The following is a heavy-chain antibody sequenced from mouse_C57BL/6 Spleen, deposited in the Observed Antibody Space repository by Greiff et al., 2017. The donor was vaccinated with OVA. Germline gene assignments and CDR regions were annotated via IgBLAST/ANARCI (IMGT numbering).Heavy chain of an antibody. V-gene: IGHV10-1*01. Sequence: EVQLVESGGGLVQPKGSLKLSCAASGFSFNTYAMNWVRQAPGKGLEWVARIRSNSNNYATYYADSVKDRFTISRDDSESMLYLQMNNLKTEDTAMYYCVRLPGGGDWYFDVWGTGTTVTVSS. CDR2: IRSNSNNYAT. CDR1: GFSFNTYA. D-gene: IGHD4-1*01. CDR3: VRLPGGGDWYFDV. J-gene: IGHJ1*03.